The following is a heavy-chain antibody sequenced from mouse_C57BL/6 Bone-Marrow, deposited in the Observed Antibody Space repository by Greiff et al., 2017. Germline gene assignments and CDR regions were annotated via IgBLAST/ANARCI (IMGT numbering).Heavy chain of an antibody. CDR1: GYAFSSYW. CDR3: ARETIVTTLYYYAMDY. J-gene: IGHJ4*01. V-gene: IGHV1-80*01. CDR2: IYPGDGDT. D-gene: IGHD2-5*01. Sequence: QVQLQQSGAELVKPGASVKISCKASGYAFSSYWMNWVKQRPGKGLEWIGQIYPGDGDTNYNGKFKGKATLTADKSSSTAYMQLSSLTSEDSAVYFCARETIVTTLYYYAMDYWGQGTSVTVSS.